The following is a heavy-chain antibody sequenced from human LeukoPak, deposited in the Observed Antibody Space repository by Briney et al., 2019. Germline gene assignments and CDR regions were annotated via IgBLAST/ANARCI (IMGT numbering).Heavy chain of an antibody. D-gene: IGHD2-2*02. Sequence: SVKVSCKASGGTFSSYAISWVRQAPGQGLEWMGGIIPIFGTANYAQKFQGRVTITTDESTSTAYMELSSLRSEDTAVYYCARDLRSSTSCYTGYWFDPWGQGTLVTVSS. CDR3: ARDLRSSTSCYTGYWFDP. V-gene: IGHV1-69*05. CDR1: GGTFSSYA. CDR2: IIPIFGTA. J-gene: IGHJ5*02.